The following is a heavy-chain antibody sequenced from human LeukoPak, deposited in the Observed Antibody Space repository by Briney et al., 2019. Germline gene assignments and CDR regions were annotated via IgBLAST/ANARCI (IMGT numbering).Heavy chain of an antibody. J-gene: IGHJ5*02. V-gene: IGHV4-38-2*02. Sequence: PSETLSLTCTVSGYSISSGYYWGWIRQPPGKGLEWIGSIYHSGSTYYNPSLKSRVTISVDTSKNQFSLKLSSVTAADTAVYYCARSDTWELMSWFDPWGQGTLVTVSS. D-gene: IGHD1-26*01. CDR2: IYHSGST. CDR3: ARSDTWELMSWFDP. CDR1: GYSISSGYY.